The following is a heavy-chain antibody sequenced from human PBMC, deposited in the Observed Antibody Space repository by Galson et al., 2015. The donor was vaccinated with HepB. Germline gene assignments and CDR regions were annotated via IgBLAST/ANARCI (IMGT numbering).Heavy chain of an antibody. V-gene: IGHV1-18*01. CDR1: TNYG. J-gene: IGHJ6*02. D-gene: IGHD3-9*01. Sequence: TNYGLSWVRQAPGQGLQWMGWISAYNGNTNYAQKFQGRVTMTTDTSTSTASMELRSLRSDDTAMYYCARVTVYYNVLTATVGYGMDVWGQGTTVTVSS. CDR3: ARVTVYYNVLTATVGYGMDV. CDR2: ISAYNGNT.